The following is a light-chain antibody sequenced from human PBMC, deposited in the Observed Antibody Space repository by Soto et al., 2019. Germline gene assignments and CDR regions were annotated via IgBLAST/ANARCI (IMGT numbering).Light chain of an antibody. Sequence: QSVLTQSPSASASLGASVKLTCTLSSGHSIFAIAWHQQQPEKGPRYLMKVNGDGSHNKGDGIPDRFSGSSSGAERYLTISRLQSEDEADYYCQTWATGIRVFGGGTQLTVL. CDR1: SGHSIFA. V-gene: IGLV4-69*01. CDR3: QTWATGIRV. J-gene: IGLJ3*02. CDR2: VNGDGSH.